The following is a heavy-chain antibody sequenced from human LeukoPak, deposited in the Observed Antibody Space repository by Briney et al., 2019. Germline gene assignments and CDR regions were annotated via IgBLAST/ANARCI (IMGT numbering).Heavy chain of an antibody. D-gene: IGHD2-2*01. V-gene: IGHV1-18*04. CDR2: ISGYNGNT. CDR1: GYSLTSHG. Sequence: GASVKVSCKATGYSLTSHGFSWVRQAPGQGLEWMGWISGYNGNTNYAQKLQGRVTMTTDTSTRTAYMEMRSLRFDDTAIYYCVRDSVEVPGTRVDYWGQGTLVTVSS. CDR3: VRDSVEVPGTRVDY. J-gene: IGHJ4*02.